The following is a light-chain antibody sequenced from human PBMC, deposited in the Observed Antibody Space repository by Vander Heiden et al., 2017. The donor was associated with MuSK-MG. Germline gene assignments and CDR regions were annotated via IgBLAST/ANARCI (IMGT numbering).Light chain of an antibody. CDR3: GTWDSSLSAVV. V-gene: IGLV1-51*02. Sequence: QSVLTQPPSVSAAPGQKDTISCSGSSSNIGNNYVSWYQQLPGTAPKLLIYENNKRPSGIPDRFSGSKSGTSATLGITGLQTGDEADYYCGTWDSSLSAVVFGGGTKLTVL. J-gene: IGLJ2*01. CDR2: ENN. CDR1: SSNIGNNY.